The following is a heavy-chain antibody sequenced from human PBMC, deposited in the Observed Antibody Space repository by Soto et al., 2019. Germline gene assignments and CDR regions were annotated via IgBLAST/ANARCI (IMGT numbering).Heavy chain of an antibody. V-gene: IGHV3-30*18. CDR3: VKDRYVDY. CDR2: ISYDGSNK. CDR1: GFTFSSYG. Sequence: PGGSLRFSCAASGFTFSSYGMHLVRQAPGKGLEWVEVISYDGSNKYYADSVKGRFTIYSDNSKNTLYLKMTSLRAEDTAVYYCVKDRYVDYWGHGTMVTDS. J-gene: IGHJ4*01.